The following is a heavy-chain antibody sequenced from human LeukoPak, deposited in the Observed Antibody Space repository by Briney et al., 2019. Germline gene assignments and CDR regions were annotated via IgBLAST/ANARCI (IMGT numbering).Heavy chain of an antibody. D-gene: IGHD6-19*01. Sequence: GGSLRLSCAASGFTFSSYAMSWVRQAPGKGLEWGAVISYDGSNKYYADSVKGRFTISRDNSKNTLYLQMNSLRAEDTAVYYCAKGEHSSGWYKVVDYWGQGTLVTVSS. J-gene: IGHJ4*02. CDR1: GFTFSSYA. CDR2: ISYDGSNK. CDR3: AKGEHSSGWYKVVDY. V-gene: IGHV3-30*18.